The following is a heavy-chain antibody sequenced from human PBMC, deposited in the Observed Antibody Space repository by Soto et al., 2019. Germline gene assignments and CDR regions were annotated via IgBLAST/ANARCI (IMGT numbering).Heavy chain of an antibody. CDR2: IRRHTSVT. D-gene: IGHD3-22*01. V-gene: IGHV3-48*01. Sequence: EVQLVESGGMLVQPGGSLRLSCAASGLTLSTSSINWVRQAPGKGLEWISYIRRHTSVTAYADSVKGRFTISRDSAKNSLYRQMDSLRFEDTSVYYCAKVADSGYYTVDRWGQGTLVTVSS. J-gene: IGHJ5*02. CDR1: GLTLSTSS. CDR3: AKVADSGYYTVDR.